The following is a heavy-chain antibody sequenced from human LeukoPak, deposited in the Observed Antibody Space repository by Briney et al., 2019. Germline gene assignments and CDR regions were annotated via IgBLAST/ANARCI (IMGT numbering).Heavy chain of an antibody. CDR1: GGSISSSSYY. CDR3: ARVASGYDYEFDY. J-gene: IGHJ4*02. CDR2: IYYSGST. D-gene: IGHD5-12*01. V-gene: IGHV4-39*07. Sequence: SETLSLTCTVSGGSISSSSYYWGWIRQPPGKGLEWIGSIYYSGSTYYNPSLKSRVTTSVDTSKTQFSLKLSSVTAADTAVYYCARVASGYDYEFDYWGQGTLVTVSS.